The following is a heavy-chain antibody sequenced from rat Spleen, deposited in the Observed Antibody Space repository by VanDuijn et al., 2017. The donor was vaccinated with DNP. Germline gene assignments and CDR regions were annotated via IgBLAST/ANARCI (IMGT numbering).Heavy chain of an antibody. D-gene: IGHD1-4*01. J-gene: IGHJ2*01. Sequence: EVQLVESGGGLVQPGRSLKLSCAASGFTFSDYYMAWVRQAPTKGLEWVAYISYDGGDTYYRDSVKGRFTISRDAAKSSLYLQMNSLKSEDTATYYCARGNYPGINTFDYWGQGVMVTVSS. CDR2: ISYDGGDT. V-gene: IGHV5-20*01. CDR1: GFTFSDYY. CDR3: ARGNYPGINTFDY.